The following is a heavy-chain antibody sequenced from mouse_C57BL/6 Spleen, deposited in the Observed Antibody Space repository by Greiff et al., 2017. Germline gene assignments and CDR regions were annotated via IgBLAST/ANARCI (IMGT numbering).Heavy chain of an antibody. J-gene: IGHJ2*01. CDR1: GYTFTSYW. V-gene: IGHV1-7*01. CDR3: ARRVDSSGYVGDYFDY. CDR2: INPSSGYT. D-gene: IGHD3-2*02. Sequence: QVQLKESGAELAKPGASVKLSCKASGYTFTSYWMHWVKQRPGQGLEWIGYINPSSGYTKYNQKFKDKATLTADKSSSTAYMQLSSLTYEDSAVYYCARRVDSSGYVGDYFDYWGQGTTLTVSS.